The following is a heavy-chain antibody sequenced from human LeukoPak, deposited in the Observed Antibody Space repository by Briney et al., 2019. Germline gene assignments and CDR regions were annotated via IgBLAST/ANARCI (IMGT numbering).Heavy chain of an antibody. V-gene: IGHV4-59*01. J-gene: IGHJ4*02. CDR2: MQYTGST. CDR3: ARVRRFNGPYNVYFDY. CDR1: GGSISSYY. Sequence: SETLSLTCTVSGGSISSYYWSWIRQPPGKGLEWIGYMQYTGSTNYNPSLKSRVTISLDSSNSQLSLKLKSVTAADTAVYFCARVRRFNGPYNVYFDYWGQGTLVTVSS. D-gene: IGHD2-8*01.